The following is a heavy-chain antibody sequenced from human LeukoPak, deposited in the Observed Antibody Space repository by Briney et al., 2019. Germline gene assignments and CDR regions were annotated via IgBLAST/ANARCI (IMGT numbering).Heavy chain of an antibody. J-gene: IGHJ6*02. Sequence: GGSLRLSCTTSGFIFSSKWMTWVRQAPGKGLEWVAVISYDGSNKYYADSVKGRFTISRDNSKNTLYLQMNSLRAEDTAVYYCARTLVVVMYYGMDVWGQGTTVTVSS. CDR2: ISYDGSNK. V-gene: IGHV3-30-3*01. CDR3: ARTLVVVMYYGMDV. D-gene: IGHD3-22*01. CDR1: GFIFSSKW.